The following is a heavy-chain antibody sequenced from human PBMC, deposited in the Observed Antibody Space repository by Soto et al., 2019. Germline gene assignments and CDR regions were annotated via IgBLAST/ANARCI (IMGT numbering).Heavy chain of an antibody. CDR1: GGSICSSSYY. CDR2: IYYSGST. Sequence: SESLSLTCTVSGGSICSSSYYWGWIRQPPGKGLEWIGSIYYSGSTYYNPSLKSRVTISVDTSKNQFSLKLSSVTAADTAVYYCALRRLGYCSSTSCRGGSFDYWGKGTLVTVSS. V-gene: IGHV4-39*01. CDR3: ALRRLGYCSSTSCRGGSFDY. J-gene: IGHJ4*02. D-gene: IGHD2-2*01.